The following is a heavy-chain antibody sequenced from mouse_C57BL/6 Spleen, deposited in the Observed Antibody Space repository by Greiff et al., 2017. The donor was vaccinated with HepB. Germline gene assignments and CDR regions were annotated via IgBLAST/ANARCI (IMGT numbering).Heavy chain of an antibody. D-gene: IGHD1-1*01. V-gene: IGHV2-2*01. CDR1: GFSLTSYG. Sequence: QVQLQQSGPGLVQPSQSLSITCTVSGFSLTSYGVHWVRQSPGKGLEWLGVIWSGGSTDYNAAFISRLSISKDNSKSQVFFKMNSLKADDTAIYYCARTPSITTVVAERYAMDYWGQGTSVTVSS. CDR3: ARTPSITTVVAERYAMDY. J-gene: IGHJ4*01. CDR2: IWSGGST.